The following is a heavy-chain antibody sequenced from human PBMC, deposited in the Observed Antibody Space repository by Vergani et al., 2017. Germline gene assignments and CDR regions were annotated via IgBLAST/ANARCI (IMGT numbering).Heavy chain of an antibody. Sequence: QVQLVQSGAEVKKPGASVKVSCKASGYTFTSYYMHWVRQAPGQGLEWVGIINPSGGSTSYSQKFQGRVTMTRDTSTSTVYMELSSLRSEDTAVYYCARETNDYGGPGYIDYWGQGTLVTVSS. D-gene: IGHD4-23*01. J-gene: IGHJ4*02. CDR2: INPSGGST. CDR1: GYTFTSYY. V-gene: IGHV1-46*01. CDR3: ARETNDYGGPGYIDY.